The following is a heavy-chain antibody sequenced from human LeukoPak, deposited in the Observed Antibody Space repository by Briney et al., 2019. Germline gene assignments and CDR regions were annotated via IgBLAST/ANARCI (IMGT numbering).Heavy chain of an antibody. J-gene: IGHJ5*02. CDR2: ICYSGST. V-gene: IGHV4-59*01. Sequence: SETLSLTCTVSGGSISSYYWSWIRQPPGKGLEWIGYICYSGSTNYNPSLKSRVTISVDTSKNQFSLKLSSVTAADTAVYYCARAGSYYRYAPFDPWGQGTLVTVSS. D-gene: IGHD3-10*01. CDR3: ARAGSYYRYAPFDP. CDR1: GGSISSYY.